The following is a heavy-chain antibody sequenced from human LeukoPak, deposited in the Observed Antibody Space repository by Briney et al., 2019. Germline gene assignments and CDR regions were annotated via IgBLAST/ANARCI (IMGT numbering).Heavy chain of an antibody. V-gene: IGHV4-38-2*02. CDR3: ARDQRKQLVQDYYYGMNV. Sequence: SETLSLTCTVSGYSISSGYYWGWIRQPPGKGLEWIGSIYHSGSTYYNPSLKSRVTISVDTSKNQFSLKLSSVTAADTAVYYCARDQRKQLVQDYYYGMNVWGQGTTVTVSS. D-gene: IGHD6-13*01. CDR1: GYSISSGYY. J-gene: IGHJ6*02. CDR2: IYHSGST.